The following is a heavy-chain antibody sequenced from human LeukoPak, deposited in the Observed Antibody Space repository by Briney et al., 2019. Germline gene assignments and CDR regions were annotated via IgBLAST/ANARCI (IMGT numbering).Heavy chain of an antibody. Sequence: ASVKVSCKASGYTFTSSAMHWVRQAPGQRLEWMGWINAGNGNTKYSQKFQGRVTITRDTSASTAYMELSSLRSEDTAVYYCAREYSSGWYVPGDYWGQGTLVTVSS. CDR1: GYTFTSSA. V-gene: IGHV1-3*01. J-gene: IGHJ4*02. CDR3: AREYSSGWYVPGDY. D-gene: IGHD6-19*01. CDR2: INAGNGNT.